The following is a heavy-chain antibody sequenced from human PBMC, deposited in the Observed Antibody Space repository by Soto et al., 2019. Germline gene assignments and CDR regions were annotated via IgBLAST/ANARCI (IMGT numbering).Heavy chain of an antibody. Sequence: GGSLRLSCAASGFTFSSYAMSWVRQAPGKGLEWVSAISGSGGSTYYADSVKGRFTISRDNSKNTLYLQMNSLRAEDTAVYYCANLHRIPGNFDYWGQGTLVTVSS. CDR1: GFTFSSYA. CDR3: ANLHRIPGNFDY. D-gene: IGHD2-21*01. J-gene: IGHJ4*02. CDR2: ISGSGGST. V-gene: IGHV3-23*01.